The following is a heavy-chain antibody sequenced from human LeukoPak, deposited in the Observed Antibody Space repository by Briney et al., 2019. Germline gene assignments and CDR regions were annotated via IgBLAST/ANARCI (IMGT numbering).Heavy chain of an antibody. Sequence: GGSLRLSCAASGFTFSDHYMDWVRQAPGKGLEWVGRIENKAGSYTTHYAASVKGRFTISRDDSQNSLYLQMTTLKAEDTAVYYCVSLLRSAQPSFDYWGQGTLVTVSS. CDR1: GFTFSDHY. CDR3: VSLLRSAQPSFDY. J-gene: IGHJ4*02. D-gene: IGHD2-15*01. CDR2: IENKAGSYTT. V-gene: IGHV3-72*01.